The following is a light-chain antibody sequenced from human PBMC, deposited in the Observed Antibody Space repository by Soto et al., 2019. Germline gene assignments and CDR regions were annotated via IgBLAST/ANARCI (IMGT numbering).Light chain of an antibody. V-gene: IGLV2-14*01. Sequence: QSVLTQPASVSGSPGQSITISCTGTSSDVGGYNSVSWYQQHPGKAPKLMSYDVSNRPSGVSNRFSGSKSGNTASLTISGLQAEDEADYYCSSFTSSSTVVFGGGTKLTVL. CDR3: SSFTSSSTVV. CDR2: DVS. J-gene: IGLJ2*01. CDR1: SSDVGGYNS.